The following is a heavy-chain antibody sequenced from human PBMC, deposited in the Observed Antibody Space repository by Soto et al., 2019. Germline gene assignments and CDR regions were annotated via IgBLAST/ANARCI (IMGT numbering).Heavy chain of an antibody. Sequence: EVQLVEFGGGLVQPGGSLRLSCAASGFTVSSNYMSWVRQAPGKGLEWVSVIYSGGSTYYADSVKGRFTISRHNSKNTLYLQMNSLRAEDTAVYYCASAPYTIRGAFDIWGQGTMVTVSS. CDR2: IYSGGST. CDR1: GFTVSSNY. CDR3: ASAPYTIRGAFDI. J-gene: IGHJ3*02. V-gene: IGHV3-53*04. D-gene: IGHD3-16*01.